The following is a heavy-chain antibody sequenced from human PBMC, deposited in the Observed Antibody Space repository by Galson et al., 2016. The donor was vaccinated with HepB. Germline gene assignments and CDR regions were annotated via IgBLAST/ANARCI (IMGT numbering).Heavy chain of an antibody. V-gene: IGHV4-39*01. J-gene: IGHJ6*03. D-gene: IGHD6-19*01. CDR2: IYSGEDT. CDR3: ATGIVVAGKYYYHYMDV. CDR1: GGSISSDYY. Sequence: LSLTCIVSGGSISSDYYWGWIRQPPGRGLEWIGSIYSGEDTYYNPSLKSRVTISVDTSKNQVSLRLDSVTAADTGVYYCATGIVVAGKYYYHYMDVWGKGTTVTASS.